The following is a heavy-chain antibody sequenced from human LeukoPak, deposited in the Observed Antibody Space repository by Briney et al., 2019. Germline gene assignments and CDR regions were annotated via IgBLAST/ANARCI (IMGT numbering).Heavy chain of an antibody. CDR1: GGSFSGYY. V-gene: IGHV4-34*01. Sequence: SETLSLNCAVYGGSFSGYYWSWIRQPPGNGLEWIGEINNGGSTNYNPSLKSRVTISVDTSKNQFSLKLSSVTAADTAVYYCARGLSPRINMVRGVRPPFRGVFDYWGQGSLVTVSS. D-gene: IGHD3-10*01. J-gene: IGHJ4*02. CDR3: ARGLSPRINMVRGVRPPFRGVFDY. CDR2: INNGGST.